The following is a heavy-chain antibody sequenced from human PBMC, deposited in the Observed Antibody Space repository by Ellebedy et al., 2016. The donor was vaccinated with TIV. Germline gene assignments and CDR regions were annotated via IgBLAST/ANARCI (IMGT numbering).Heavy chain of an antibody. CDR1: GITLSSYW. Sequence: PGGSLRLSCTDSGITLSSYWMQWVRQGTGKGLEWVDNIKQDGSEEYYLDSVKGRFTISRDNAKKSLYLQMNSLRSEDTAVYYCARGTGWIIDYWGQGILVTVSS. J-gene: IGHJ4*02. CDR3: ARGTGWIIDY. D-gene: IGHD6-19*01. V-gene: IGHV3-7*04. CDR2: IKQDGSEE.